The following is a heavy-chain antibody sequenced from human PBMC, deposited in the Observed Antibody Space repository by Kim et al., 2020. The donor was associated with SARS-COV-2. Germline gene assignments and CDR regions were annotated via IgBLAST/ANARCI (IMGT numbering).Heavy chain of an antibody. CDR2: INPNSGGT. V-gene: IGHV1-2*02. Sequence: ASVKVSCKASGYTFTGYYMHWVRQAPGQGLEWMGWINPNSGGTNYAQKFQGRVTMTRDTSISTAYMELSRLRSDDTAVYYCARARGDYYDSSGYSRHFDYWGQGTLVTVSS. CDR3: ARARGDYYDSSGYSRHFDY. CDR1: GYTFTGYY. D-gene: IGHD3-22*01. J-gene: IGHJ4*02.